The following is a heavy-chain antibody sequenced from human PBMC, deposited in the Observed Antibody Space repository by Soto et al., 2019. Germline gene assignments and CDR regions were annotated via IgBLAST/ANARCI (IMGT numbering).Heavy chain of an antibody. CDR2: VYYTGST. D-gene: IGHD6-19*01. V-gene: IGHV4-61*01. Sequence: SETLSLTCAVSGSSISSGSYWSWIRQSPGKGLEWLGYVYYTGSTNYSPSLRSRVSISVDTSKNEFSLRLSSVTAADTAVYFCARSVAVPGAHIDYWGQGTQVTVSS. CDR1: GSSISSGSY. J-gene: IGHJ4*02. CDR3: ARSVAVPGAHIDY.